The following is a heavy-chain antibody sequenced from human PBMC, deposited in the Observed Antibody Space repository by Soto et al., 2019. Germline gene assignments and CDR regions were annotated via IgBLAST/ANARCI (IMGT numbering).Heavy chain of an antibody. Sequence: GGSLRLSCAASGFTFSSYWMSWVRQAPGKGLEWVANIKQDGSEKYYVDSVKGRFTISRDNAKNSLYLQMNSLRAGDTAVYYCARDRITVTEYYFDYWGQGTLVTVSS. V-gene: IGHV3-7*01. CDR2: IKQDGSEK. CDR1: GFTFSSYW. D-gene: IGHD4-17*01. CDR3: ARDRITVTEYYFDY. J-gene: IGHJ4*02.